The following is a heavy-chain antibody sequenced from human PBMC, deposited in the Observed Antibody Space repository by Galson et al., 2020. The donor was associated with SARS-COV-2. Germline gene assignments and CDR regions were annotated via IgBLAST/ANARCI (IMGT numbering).Heavy chain of an antibody. CDR2: SRNKANSYST. V-gene: IGHV3-72*01. CDR3: ARGGSYQAFDY. Sequence: GESLKISCAVPGIIFSDHYLDWVRQAPGKGLEWVGRSRNKANSYSTEYAASVRGRFTISRDDSKNSLYLQMNSLKTEDTAVYYCARGGSYQAFDYWGQGTLVTVSS. D-gene: IGHD1-26*01. J-gene: IGHJ4*02. CDR1: GIIFSDHY.